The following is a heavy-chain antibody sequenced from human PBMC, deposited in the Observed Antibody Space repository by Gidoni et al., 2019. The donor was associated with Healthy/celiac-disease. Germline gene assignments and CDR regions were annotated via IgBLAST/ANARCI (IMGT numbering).Heavy chain of an antibody. CDR1: GFTFSDYY. V-gene: IGHV3-11*06. CDR2: ISSSSSYT. D-gene: IGHD2-21*02. CDR3: ARDYPGVVVTAHRYFDL. J-gene: IGHJ2*01. Sequence: QVQLVESGGGLVKPGGSLRLSCAASGFTFSDYYMSWIRQAPGKGLEWVSYISSSSSYTNYADSVKGRFTISRDNAKNSLYLQMNSLRAEDTAVYYCARDYPGVVVTAHRYFDLWGRGTLVTVSS.